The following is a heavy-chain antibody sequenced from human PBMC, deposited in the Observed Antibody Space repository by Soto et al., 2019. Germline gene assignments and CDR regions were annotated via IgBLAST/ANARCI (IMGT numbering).Heavy chain of an antibody. CDR3: VRHAQWIIRAY. Sequence: LSETLSPTCDIFRSSIMTGGFPWAWIRQPPGKALEWIGHTYHSGNPYYNPSLKSRVIISVDRSKNQFSLKVRSVTAADTAVYYCVRHAQWIIRAYWGQGSLVTVSS. J-gene: IGHJ4*02. V-gene: IGHV4-30-2*01. CDR2: TYHSGNP. CDR1: RSSIMTGGFP. D-gene: IGHD5-12*01.